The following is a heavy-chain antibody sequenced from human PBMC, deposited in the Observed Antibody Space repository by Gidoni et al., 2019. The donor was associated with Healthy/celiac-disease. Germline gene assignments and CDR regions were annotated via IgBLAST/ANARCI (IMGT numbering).Heavy chain of an antibody. V-gene: IGHV3-33*01. J-gene: IGHJ3*02. D-gene: IGHD5-12*01. CDR2: IWYDGSNK. CDR1: GFTFSSYG. CDR3: ARGRDGYNLIDAFDI. Sequence: QVQLVESGGGVVQPGRSLRLSCAASGFTFSSYGMHWVRQAPGKGLEWVAVIWYDGSNKYYADSVKGRFTISRDNSKNTLYLQMNSLRAEDPAVYYCARGRDGYNLIDAFDIWGQGTMVTVSS.